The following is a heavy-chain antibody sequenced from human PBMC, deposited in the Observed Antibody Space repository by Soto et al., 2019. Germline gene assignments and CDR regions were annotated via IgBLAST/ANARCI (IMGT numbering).Heavy chain of an antibody. CDR2: ISSSSSYI. Sequence: GGSLRLSCAASGFTFSSYSMNWVRQAPGKGLEWVSSISSSSSYIYYADSVKGRFTISRDNAKNSLYLQMNSLRAEDTAVYYCARYAGSLGAFYGDYSDYWGQGTLVTVSS. CDR3: ARYAGSLGAFYGDYSDY. CDR1: GFTFSSYS. J-gene: IGHJ4*02. D-gene: IGHD4-17*01. V-gene: IGHV3-21*01.